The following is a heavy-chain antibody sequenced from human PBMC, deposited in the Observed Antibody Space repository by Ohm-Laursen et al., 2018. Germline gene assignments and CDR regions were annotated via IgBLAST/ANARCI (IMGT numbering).Heavy chain of an antibody. Sequence: SLRLSCAASGFTVSSNYMSWVRQAPGKGLEWVSVIYSGGSTFYTNSVKGRFTISRDNSKNTLYLQMNSLRAEDTAVYYCAKDPHYYGSGSYFYFDYWGQGTLVTVSS. J-gene: IGHJ4*02. CDR3: AKDPHYYGSGSYFYFDY. CDR1: GFTVSSNY. CDR2: IYSGGST. D-gene: IGHD3-10*01. V-gene: IGHV3-66*02.